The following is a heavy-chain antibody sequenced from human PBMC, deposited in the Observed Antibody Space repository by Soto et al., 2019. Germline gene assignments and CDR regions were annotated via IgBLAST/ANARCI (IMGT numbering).Heavy chain of an antibody. CDR3: VREDDTTGSYSWFDP. J-gene: IGHJ5*02. CDR1: GATFNTIT. CDR2: FVPVFGSA. Sequence: QVQLVQSGADVKKPGSSVRVSCQASGATFNTITINWVRQAPGQGLEWMGGFVPVFGSATYAQQFRGRLTISADASTRTFYMHLREFKSEDTALYFCVREDDTTGSYSWFDPWGPGTLVTVSS. V-gene: IGHV1-69*01. D-gene: IGHD3-22*01.